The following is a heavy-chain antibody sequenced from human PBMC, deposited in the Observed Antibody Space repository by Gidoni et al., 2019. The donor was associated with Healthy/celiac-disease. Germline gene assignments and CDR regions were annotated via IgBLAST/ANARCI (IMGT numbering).Heavy chain of an antibody. CDR2: TYYRSKWYN. CDR1: GDRVSRTSAA. J-gene: IGHJ5*02. V-gene: IGHV6-1*01. Sequence: QLQLQPSGPGLVKPSQTLSLTCPISGDRVSRTSAAWNWIRQSPSRGLEWLGRTYYRSKWYNDYAVSVKSRITINPDTSKNQFSLQLNAVTPEDTAVYYCARGAGVAARYNWFDPWGQGTLVTVSS. CDR3: ARGAGVAARYNWFDP. D-gene: IGHD6-6*01.